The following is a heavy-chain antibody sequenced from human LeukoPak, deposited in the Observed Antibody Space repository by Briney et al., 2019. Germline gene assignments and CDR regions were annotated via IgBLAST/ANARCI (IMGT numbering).Heavy chain of an antibody. CDR2: INHSGST. Sequence: SETLSLTCAVYGGSFSGYYWSWIRQPPGKGLEWVGEINHSGSTNYNPSLKSRVTISVDTSKNQFSLKLSSVTAADRAVYYCARGYRGSTVTTLGVFGYWGQGTLVTVSS. CDR3: ARGYRGSTVTTLGVFGY. D-gene: IGHD4-17*01. J-gene: IGHJ4*02. CDR1: GGSFSGYY. V-gene: IGHV4-34*01.